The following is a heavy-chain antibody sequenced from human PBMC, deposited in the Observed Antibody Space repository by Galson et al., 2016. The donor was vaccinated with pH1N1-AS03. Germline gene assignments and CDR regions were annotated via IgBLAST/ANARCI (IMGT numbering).Heavy chain of an antibody. CDR1: DVSLRAYW. D-gene: IGHD2-2*03. V-gene: IGHV3-7*01. CDR2: TNPDGSQK. Sequence: SLRLSCAASDVSLRAYWMSWVRQSPGKGLEWVASTNPDGSQKEYLDSVKGRFTISKDNAKNSLSLQMSSPRVEDTAFYYCGGREGWINDYWGQGILVTVSS. J-gene: IGHJ4*02. CDR3: GGREGWINDY.